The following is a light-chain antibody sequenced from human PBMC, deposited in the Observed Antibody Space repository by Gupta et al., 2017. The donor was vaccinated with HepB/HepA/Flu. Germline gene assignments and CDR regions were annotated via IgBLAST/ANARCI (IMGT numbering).Light chain of an antibody. V-gene: IGKV3-20*01. J-gene: IGKJ5*01. CDR2: GAS. Sequence: EIVLTQSPGTLSLSPGERATLSCRASQSVSSSYLAWHQEKPGQAPRLLIYGASSRATGLPDRFSGSGSGTYFTLTISIRDPEDFAVYYCQQYGSSPPTFGQGTLLEIK. CDR3: QQYGSSPPT. CDR1: QSVSSSY.